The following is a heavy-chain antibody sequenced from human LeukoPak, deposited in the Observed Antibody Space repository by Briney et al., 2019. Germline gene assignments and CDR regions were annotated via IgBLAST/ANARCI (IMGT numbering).Heavy chain of an antibody. CDR3: ARDTRGQLVRPAAFDI. Sequence: PGGSLRLSCAASGFTFSDYYMSWIRQAPGKGLEWVSYISSSGSIIYYADSVKGRFTISRDNAKKSLYLQMNSLRAEDTAVYYCARDTRGQLVRPAAFDIWGQGTMVTVSS. J-gene: IGHJ3*02. D-gene: IGHD6-6*01. V-gene: IGHV3-11*04. CDR2: ISSSGSII. CDR1: GFTFSDYY.